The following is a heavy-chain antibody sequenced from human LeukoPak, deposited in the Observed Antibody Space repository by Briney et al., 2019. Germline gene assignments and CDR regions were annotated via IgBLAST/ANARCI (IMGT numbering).Heavy chain of an antibody. Sequence: PGGSLRLSCAASGFTVSSNYMSWVRQASGKGLEWVSVIYSGGSTYYADSVKGRFTISRDNSKNTLYLQMNSLRAEDTAVYYCARDSVDTAMGYDYWGQGTLVTVSS. CDR3: ARDSVDTAMGYDY. D-gene: IGHD5-18*01. J-gene: IGHJ4*02. CDR1: GFTVSSNY. CDR2: IYSGGST. V-gene: IGHV3-53*01.